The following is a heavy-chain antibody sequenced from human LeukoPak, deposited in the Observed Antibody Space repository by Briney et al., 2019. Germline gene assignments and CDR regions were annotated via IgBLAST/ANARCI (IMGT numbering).Heavy chain of an antibody. CDR1: GGSISSYY. CDR2: IYTSGST. CDR3: ASSSIWNQYYGMDV. V-gene: IGHV4-4*07. D-gene: IGHD2-2*01. Sequence: SETLSLTCTVSGGSISSYYGSWIRQPAGKGLEWIGRIYTSGSTNYNPSLKSRVTMSVDTSKNQFSLKLSSVTAADTAGYYCASSSIWNQYYGMDVWGQGTTVTVSS. J-gene: IGHJ6*02.